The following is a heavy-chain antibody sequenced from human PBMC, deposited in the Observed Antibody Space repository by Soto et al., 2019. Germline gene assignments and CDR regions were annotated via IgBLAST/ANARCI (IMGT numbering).Heavy chain of an antibody. J-gene: IGHJ3*02. V-gene: IGHV3-66*01. CDR1: GFIVSSNY. Sequence: EVQLVESGGGLVQPGGSLRLSCAASGFIVSSNYMSWVRQAPGKGLEWVSLIYSGGTTTYAGSVRGRFTISRDNSKNTLYLQMNRLRAQDTAVYYCARGYSRWAFDSWGQGTMVTVSS. CDR2: IYSGGTT. CDR3: ARGYSRWAFDS. D-gene: IGHD4-4*01.